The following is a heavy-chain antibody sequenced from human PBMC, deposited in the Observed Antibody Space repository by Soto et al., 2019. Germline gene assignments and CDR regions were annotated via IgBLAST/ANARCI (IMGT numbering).Heavy chain of an antibody. CDR2: ISAYNGNT. V-gene: IGHV1-18*04. D-gene: IGHD6-6*01. CDR3: ARGSSTRPGATPFDV. CDR1: GYTFTSYG. Sequence: QVRLVQSGAELKEPGASVKVSCKASGYTFTSYGVSWVRQAPGQGLEWMGWISAYNGNTFHAKKVQGRVIMSTDTSTTTAYMELRSLRSDDTAVYYCARGSSTRPGATPFDVWGQGTMVTVSS. J-gene: IGHJ3*01.